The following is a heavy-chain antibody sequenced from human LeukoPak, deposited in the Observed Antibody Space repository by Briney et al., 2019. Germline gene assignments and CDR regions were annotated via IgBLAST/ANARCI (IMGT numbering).Heavy chain of an antibody. Sequence: SETLSLTCTVSGGSISSSSYYWGWIRQPPGKGLEWIGSIYYSGSTYCNPSLKSRVTISVDTSKNQFSLKLSSVTAADTAVYYCASLSITIFGVVIIEWGQGTLVTVSS. CDR1: GGSISSSSYY. CDR2: IYYSGST. CDR3: ASLSITIFGVVIIE. V-gene: IGHV4-39*01. J-gene: IGHJ4*02. D-gene: IGHD3-3*01.